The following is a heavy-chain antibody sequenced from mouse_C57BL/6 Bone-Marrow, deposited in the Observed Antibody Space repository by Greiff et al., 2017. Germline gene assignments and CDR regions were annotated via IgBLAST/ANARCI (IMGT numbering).Heavy chain of an antibody. J-gene: IGHJ1*03. D-gene: IGHD1-1*01. CDR1: GFSFNTYA. CDR2: IRSKSNNYAT. CDR3: VRQWEVVASFPHWYFDV. V-gene: IGHV10-1*01. Sequence: DVQLVESGGGLVQPKGSLKLSCAASGFSFNTYAMNWVRQAPGKGLEWVARIRSKSNNYATYYADSVKDRFTISRDDSESMLYLQMNNLKTEDTAMYYCVRQWEVVASFPHWYFDVWGTGTTVTVSS.